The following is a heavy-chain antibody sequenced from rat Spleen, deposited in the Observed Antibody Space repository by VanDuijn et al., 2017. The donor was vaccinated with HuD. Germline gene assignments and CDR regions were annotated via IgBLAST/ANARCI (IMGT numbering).Heavy chain of an antibody. V-gene: IGHV5S23*01. CDR2: ISPSGGAT. Sequence: EVQLVESGGGLVQPGRSLKLSCAASGFTFSDYDMAWVRQAPTMGLEWVTSISPSGGATYYRDSVKGRFTISRDNAKSTLFLQMDSLRSEDTATYYCATNSGPSYWGQGVMVTVSS. CDR3: ATNSGPSY. J-gene: IGHJ2*01. CDR1: GFTFSDYD. D-gene: IGHD4-3*01.